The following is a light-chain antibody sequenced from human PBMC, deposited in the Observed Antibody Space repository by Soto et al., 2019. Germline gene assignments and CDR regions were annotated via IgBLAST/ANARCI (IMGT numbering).Light chain of an antibody. CDR3: ATWDDSLKGV. Sequence: QSALTQPASVSGSPGQSITISCTGTSSDVGGYNYVSWYQQHPGKAPKLMIYDVSLRPSGVSYRFSGSKSGNTASLTISGLQAEDEADYYCATWDDSLKGVFGTGTKVTVL. CDR1: SSDVGGYNY. CDR2: DVS. J-gene: IGLJ1*01. V-gene: IGLV2-14*03.